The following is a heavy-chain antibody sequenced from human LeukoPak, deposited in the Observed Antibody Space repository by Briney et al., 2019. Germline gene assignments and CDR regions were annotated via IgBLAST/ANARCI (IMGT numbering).Heavy chain of an antibody. V-gene: IGHV3-9*01. CDR2: ISWNSGSI. CDR3: AKDRQYQLLFPDY. Sequence: GGSLRLSCAASGFTFDDYAMHWVRQAPGKGLEWVSGISWNSGSIGYADSVKGRFTISRDNAKNSLYLQMNSLRAEDTALYYCAKDRQYQLLFPDYWGQGTLVTVSS. J-gene: IGHJ4*02. D-gene: IGHD2-2*01. CDR1: GFTFDDYA.